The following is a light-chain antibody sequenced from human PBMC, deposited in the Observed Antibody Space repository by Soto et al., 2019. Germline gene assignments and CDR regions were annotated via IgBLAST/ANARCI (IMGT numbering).Light chain of an antibody. Sequence: DIQMTQSPSSLSASVGDRVTITCRASQSISDYLNWFQQKPGRAPELLIYDATRLQSGVPSRFSGSASGTELTLTISSLQPDDFATYYCQQYSSYPFTFGPGTKVDV. V-gene: IGKV1-39*01. CDR3: QQYSSYPFT. CDR2: DAT. CDR1: QSISDY. J-gene: IGKJ3*01.